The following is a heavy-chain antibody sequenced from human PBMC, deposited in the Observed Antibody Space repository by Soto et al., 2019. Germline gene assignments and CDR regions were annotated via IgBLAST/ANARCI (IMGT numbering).Heavy chain of an antibody. J-gene: IGHJ5*02. CDR2: ADPEDAET. CDR3: ATAFRARLGWFDP. Sequence: GXSGKVCGKVSGYALSDFYMHWVKQAPGKGLEWMGLADPEDAETIYAEKFQGRVTIIADTSTDTAYMELSSLRSDDTAVYYCATAFRARLGWFDPWGQGTQVTAPQ. D-gene: IGHD3-10*01. V-gene: IGHV1-69-2*01. CDR1: GYALSDFY.